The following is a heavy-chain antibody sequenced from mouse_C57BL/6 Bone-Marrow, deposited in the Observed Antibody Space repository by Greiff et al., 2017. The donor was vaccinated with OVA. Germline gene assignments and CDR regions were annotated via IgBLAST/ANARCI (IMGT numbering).Heavy chain of an antibody. CDR2: ISDGGSYT. CDR1: GFTFSSYA. V-gene: IGHV5-4*01. J-gene: IGHJ3*01. Sequence: DVQLVESGGGLVKPGGSLKLSCAASGFTFSSYAMSWVRQTPEKRLEWVATISDGGSYTYYPDNVKGRFTISRDNAKNNLYLQMSHLKSEDTAMYYCARDRAYYSNIFAYWGQGTLVTVSA. D-gene: IGHD2-5*01. CDR3: ARDRAYYSNIFAY.